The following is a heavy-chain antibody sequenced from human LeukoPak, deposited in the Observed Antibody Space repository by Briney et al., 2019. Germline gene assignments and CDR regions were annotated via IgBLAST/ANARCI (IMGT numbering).Heavy chain of an antibody. V-gene: IGHV3-7*01. CDR1: GITYTIYW. J-gene: IGHJ4*02. D-gene: IGHD2-21*01. CDR3: ATGLD. CDR2: IKQDGSDK. Sequence: GWSLSLSCTASGITYTIYWLNWVRQAPGKGLEWVANIKQDGSDKYCADSVKGRFTISRDNAKASLYLQMNSLRVEDTAIYYCATGLDLGQGTLVTVSS.